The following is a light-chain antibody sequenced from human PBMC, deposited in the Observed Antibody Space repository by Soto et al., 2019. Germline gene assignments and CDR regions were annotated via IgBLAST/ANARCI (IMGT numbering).Light chain of an antibody. CDR2: EVS. CDR3: SSYTSSSTHVV. CDR1: SSDVGGYNY. Sequence: QPVLTQPASVSGSPGQSITISCTGTSSDVGGYNYVSWYQQHPGKAPKLMIYEVSNRPSGVSNRFSGSKSGNTASLTISGLQAEDEADYYCSSYTSSSTHVVFGGGTNPTVL. V-gene: IGLV2-14*01. J-gene: IGLJ2*01.